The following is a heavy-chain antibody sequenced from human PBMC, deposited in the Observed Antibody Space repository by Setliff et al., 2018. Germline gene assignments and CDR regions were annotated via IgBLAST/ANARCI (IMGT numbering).Heavy chain of an antibody. Sequence: SETLSLTCTVSGDSISSGDYFWSWIRQPPGKGLEWIAYIYHSGSAYYNPSLKSRVTMSVDTSKNQFSLHLTSVTAADTAVYYCAKEVGTSTSSDAFDVWGQGMMVTV. CDR3: AKEVGTSTSSDAFDV. CDR2: IYHSGSA. CDR1: GDSISSGDYF. J-gene: IGHJ3*01. D-gene: IGHD1-26*01. V-gene: IGHV4-30-4*08.